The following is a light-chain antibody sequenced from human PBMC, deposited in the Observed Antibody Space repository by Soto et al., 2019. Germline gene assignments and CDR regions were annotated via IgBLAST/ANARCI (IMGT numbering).Light chain of an antibody. CDR3: QQRRNWPRLA. Sequence: EIVMTQSPATLSVSPGERATLSCRASQSVSSDLAWYHQKPGQAPRLLIYDASNRATGIPARLTGSGSGTDFTLTISSLEPEDFAVYYCQQRRNWPRLAFGGGTKVEIK. J-gene: IGKJ4*01. CDR1: QSVSSD. V-gene: IGKV3-11*01. CDR2: DAS.